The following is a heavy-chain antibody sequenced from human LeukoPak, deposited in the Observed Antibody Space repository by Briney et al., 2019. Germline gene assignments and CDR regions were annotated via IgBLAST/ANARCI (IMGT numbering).Heavy chain of an antibody. D-gene: IGHD2-2*01. CDR2: INPNSGGT. J-gene: IGHJ3*02. CDR3: ARFVVVPAATSDAFDI. Sequence: ASVKVSCKASGYTFTGYYMHWVRQAPGQGLEWMGWINPNSGGTNYAQKFQGRVTMTRDTSISTAYMELSRLRSDDTAVYYCARFVVVPAATSDAFDIWGQGTMVTVSS. CDR1: GYTFTGYY. V-gene: IGHV1-2*02.